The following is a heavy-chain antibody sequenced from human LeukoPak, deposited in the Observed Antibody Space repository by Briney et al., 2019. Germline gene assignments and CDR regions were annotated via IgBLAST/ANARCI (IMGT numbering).Heavy chain of an antibody. D-gene: IGHD3-10*01. CDR3: ARGTYGFGELLNYYYYYGMDV. CDR1: GYTFTGYY. CDR2: INPNSGGT. J-gene: IGHJ6*02. V-gene: IGHV1-2*02. Sequence: SVKVSCKASGYTFTGYYMHWVRQAPGQGLEWMGWINPNSGGTNYAQKFQGRVTMTRDTSISTAYMELSRPRSDDTAVYYCARGTYGFGELLNYYYYYGMDVWGQGTTVTVSS.